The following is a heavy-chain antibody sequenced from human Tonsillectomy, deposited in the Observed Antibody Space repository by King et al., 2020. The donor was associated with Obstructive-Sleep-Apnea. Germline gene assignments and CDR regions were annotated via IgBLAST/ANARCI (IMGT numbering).Heavy chain of an antibody. CDR2: IYYTGTT. D-gene: IGHD2-8*01. CDR3: ARHYCTRPKCHGGDSYNGGMDW. CDR1: GYDISFGHW. Sequence: QLQESGPGLVKASDTLSLTCSVSGYDISFGHWWGWVRQSPGKGLEWIGFIYYTGTTYYNPSLKIRLTLSVDTSKQHRYMKPTSVTAVDTAVYYCARHYCTRPKCHGGDSYNGGMDWWGHGTAVTVSS. J-gene: IGHJ6*02. V-gene: IGHV4-28*01.